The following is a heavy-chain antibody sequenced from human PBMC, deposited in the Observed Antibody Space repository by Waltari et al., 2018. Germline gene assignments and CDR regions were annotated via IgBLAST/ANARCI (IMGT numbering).Heavy chain of an antibody. CDR3: ARDRGRGIYLDT. J-gene: IGHJ5*02. CDR1: GDSMSSTDW. V-gene: IGHV4-4*02. D-gene: IGHD2-15*01. Sequence: QLQLQESGPGLVKPSGTLSLRCTVSGDSMSSTDWWSWVRQSPQKGLEWIGQVQYSGRSNYNPSFASRVTVSIDTSNNQFTLKLTSATAADTAMYYCARDRGRGIYLDTWGPGMQVTGSP. CDR2: VQYSGRS.